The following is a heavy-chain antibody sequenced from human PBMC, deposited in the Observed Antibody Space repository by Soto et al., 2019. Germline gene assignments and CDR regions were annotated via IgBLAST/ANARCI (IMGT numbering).Heavy chain of an antibody. D-gene: IGHD3-3*01. CDR1: GFTFSSYA. CDR2: ISGSGGST. CDR3: ANTPFRLRFLEWLSDGMDV. V-gene: IGHV3-23*01. Sequence: PGGSLRLSCAASGFTFSSYAMSWVRQAPGKGLEWVSAISGSGGSTYYADSVKGRFTISRDNSKNTLYLQMNSLRAEDTAVYYCANTPFRLRFLEWLSDGMDVWGQGTTVTVSS. J-gene: IGHJ6*02.